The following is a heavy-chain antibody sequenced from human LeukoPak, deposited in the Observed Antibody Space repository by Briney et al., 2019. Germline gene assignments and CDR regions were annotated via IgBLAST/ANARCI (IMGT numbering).Heavy chain of an antibody. J-gene: IGHJ6*03. D-gene: IGHD2-2*01. V-gene: IGHV4-34*01. CDR3: AKAGYCSSTSCPPADYYYYMDV. CDR2: INHSGST. CDR1: GGSFSGYY. Sequence: PSETLSLTCAVYGGSFSGYYWSWIRQPPGKGLEWIGEINHSGSTNYNPSLKSRVTISVDTSKNQFSLKLSSVTAADTAVYYCAKAGYCSSTSCPPADYYYYMDVWGKGTTVTVSS.